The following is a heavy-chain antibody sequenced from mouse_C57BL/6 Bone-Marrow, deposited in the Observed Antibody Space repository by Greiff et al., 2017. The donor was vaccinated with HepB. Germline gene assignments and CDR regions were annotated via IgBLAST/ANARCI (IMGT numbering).Heavy chain of an antibody. CDR1: GYTFTSYG. V-gene: IGHV1-81*01. CDR2: IYPRSGNT. Sequence: VMLVESGAELARPGASVKLSCKASGYTFTSYGISWVKQRTGQGLEWIGEIYPRSGNTYYNEKFKGKATLTADKSSSTAYMELRSLTSEDSAVYFFARDLGYGSWFAYWGQGTLVTVSA. J-gene: IGHJ3*01. CDR3: ARDLGYGSWFAY. D-gene: IGHD2-2*01.